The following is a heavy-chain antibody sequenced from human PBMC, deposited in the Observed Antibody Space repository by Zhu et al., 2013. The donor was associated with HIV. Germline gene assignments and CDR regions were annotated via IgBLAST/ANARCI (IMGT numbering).Heavy chain of an antibody. D-gene: IGHD6-19*01. CDR3: AREPRGLGISSGYYTWFDP. Sequence: QVQLVQSGAEVKKPGSSVKVSCKASGGTFSSYAISWVRQAPGQGLEWMGGIIPIFDTANYAQTFQGRVTITADESTSTAYMELSSLRSEDTAVYYCAREPRGLGISSGYYTWFDPWGQGTLVTVSS. V-gene: IGHV1-69*01. J-gene: IGHJ5*02. CDR1: GGTFSSYA. CDR2: IIPIFDTA.